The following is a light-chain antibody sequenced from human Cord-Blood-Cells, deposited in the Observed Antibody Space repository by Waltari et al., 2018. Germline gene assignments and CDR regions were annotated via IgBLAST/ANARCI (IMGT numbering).Light chain of an antibody. V-gene: IGKV1-16*02. CDR1: QVIRNY. CDR2: AAS. J-gene: IGKJ3*01. Sequence: DIEMTDSPLSPSASVGDRVTITFRASQVIRNYLSWFQQKPDNAPKSLIYAASSLQSGFPSKFSGSGSGTDFTLTISSLQPEDFATYYCQQYNSYPFTFGPGTKVDIK. CDR3: QQYNSYPFT.